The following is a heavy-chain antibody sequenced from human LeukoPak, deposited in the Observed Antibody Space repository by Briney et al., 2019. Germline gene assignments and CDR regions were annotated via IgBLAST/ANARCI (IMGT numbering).Heavy chain of an antibody. Sequence: GGSLRLSSAASGFTFSSYAMSWVRQAPGKGLEWVSAISGSGGSTYYADSVKGRFTISRDNSKNTLYLQMNSLRAEDTAVYYCAKGRYYYDSSGYYGYWGQGTLVTVSS. J-gene: IGHJ4*02. CDR1: GFTFSSYA. D-gene: IGHD3-22*01. CDR2: ISGSGGST. V-gene: IGHV3-23*01. CDR3: AKGRYYYDSSGYYGY.